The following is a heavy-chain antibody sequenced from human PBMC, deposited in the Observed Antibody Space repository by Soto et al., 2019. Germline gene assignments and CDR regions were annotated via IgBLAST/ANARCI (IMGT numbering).Heavy chain of an antibody. CDR1: GYSSSNYY. Sequence: QVQVVQSGAEVKEPGASVKVSCKATGYSSSNYYTHWVRQAPGQGLEWMGIVNPYGASSNYAQSFQGRVTLTRDTSTNIDYMDLSRLTSDDTADYYCASVTTIWSNWGQGTLVTVSS. V-gene: IGHV1-46*01. CDR2: VNPYGASS. D-gene: IGHD2-21*02. J-gene: IGHJ4*02. CDR3: ASVTTIWSN.